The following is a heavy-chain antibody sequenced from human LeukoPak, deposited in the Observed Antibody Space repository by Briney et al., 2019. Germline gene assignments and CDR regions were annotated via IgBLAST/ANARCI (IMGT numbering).Heavy chain of an antibody. Sequence: QPGGSLRLSCAASGFTFSSYSMNRVRQAPGKGLEWVSYISSSSSTIYYADSVKGRFTISRDNAKNSLYLQMNSLRAEDTAVYYCARDRDDFWSGYPKMFDPWGQGTLVTVSS. CDR1: GFTFSSYS. J-gene: IGHJ5*02. CDR2: ISSSSSTI. CDR3: ARDRDDFWSGYPKMFDP. D-gene: IGHD3-3*01. V-gene: IGHV3-48*01.